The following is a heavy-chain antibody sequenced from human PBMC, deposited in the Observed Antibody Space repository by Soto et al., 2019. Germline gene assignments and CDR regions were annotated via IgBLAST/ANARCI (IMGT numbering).Heavy chain of an antibody. CDR2: IWYDGSSK. V-gene: IGHV3-33*06. CDR3: AKPSYDFWSGYYDPFDG. D-gene: IGHD3-3*01. CDR1: GFTFSSYG. J-gene: IGHJ4*02. Sequence: QVKLVESGGGVVQPGRSLRLSCAVSGFTFSSYGMHWVRQAPGKGLEWVALIWYDGSSKFYADSVKGRFTISRDNSKNTLALEVSSLRAEDKAMYYCAKPSYDFWSGYYDPFDGWGQGTLVTVSS.